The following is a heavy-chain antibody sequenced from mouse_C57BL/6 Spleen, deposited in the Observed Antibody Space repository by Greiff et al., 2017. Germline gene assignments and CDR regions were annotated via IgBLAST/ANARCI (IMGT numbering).Heavy chain of an antibody. Sequence: DVKLVESGGGLVQPGGSLSLSCAASGFTFTDYYMSWVRQPPGKALEWLGFIRNKANGYTTEYSASVKGRFTISRDNSQSILYLQMNALRAEDSATYYCARPSLYGSREDWYFDVWGTGTTVTVSS. CDR1: GFTFTDYY. V-gene: IGHV7-3*01. CDR2: IRNKANGYTT. J-gene: IGHJ1*03. D-gene: IGHD1-1*01. CDR3: ARPSLYGSREDWYFDV.